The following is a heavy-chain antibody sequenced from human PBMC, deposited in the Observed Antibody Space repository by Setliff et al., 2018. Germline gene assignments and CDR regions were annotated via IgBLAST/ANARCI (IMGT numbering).Heavy chain of an antibody. D-gene: IGHD5-12*01. CDR3: ARGGRDGYNYELDY. V-gene: IGHV4-38-2*02. Sequence: SETLSLTCSFSDCSLAKCYYWGWIRQAPGTGLEWIGSIFYNGMAYYNPSLKSRVTMSVDTSKNQFSLKLSSVTAADTAVYYCARGGRDGYNYELDYWGQGTLVTVSS. CDR2: IFYNGMA. J-gene: IGHJ4*02. CDR1: DCSLAKCYY.